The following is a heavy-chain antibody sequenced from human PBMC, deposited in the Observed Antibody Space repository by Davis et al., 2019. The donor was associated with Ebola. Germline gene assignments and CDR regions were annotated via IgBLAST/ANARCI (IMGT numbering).Heavy chain of an antibody. CDR2: ISYDGSNK. J-gene: IGHJ4*02. V-gene: IGHV3-30*03. CDR3: ATSGWWY. D-gene: IGHD6-19*01. Sequence: GGSLRLSCAASGFTFSSYGMHWVRQAPGKGLEWVAVISYDGSNKYYADSVKGRFTISRDNSKNTLYLQMNSLRAEDTAVYYCATSGWWYWGQGTLVTVSS. CDR1: GFTFSSYG.